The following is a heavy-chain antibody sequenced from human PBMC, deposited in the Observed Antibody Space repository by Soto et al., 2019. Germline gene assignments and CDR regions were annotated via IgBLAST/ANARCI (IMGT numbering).Heavy chain of an antibody. D-gene: IGHD6-6*01. CDR3: ARVPGVAARPYYYYGMDV. Sequence: PGGSLRLSCAASGFTFSSYWMHWVRQAPGKGLVWVSRINSDGSSTSYADSVEGRFTISRDNAKNTLYLQMNSLRAEDTAVYYCARVPGVAARPYYYYGMDVWGQGTTVTVSS. CDR2: INSDGSST. J-gene: IGHJ6*02. V-gene: IGHV3-74*01. CDR1: GFTFSSYW.